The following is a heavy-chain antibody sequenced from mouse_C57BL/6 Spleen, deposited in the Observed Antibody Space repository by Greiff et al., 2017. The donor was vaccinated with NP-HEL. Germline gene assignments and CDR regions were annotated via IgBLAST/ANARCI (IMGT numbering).Heavy chain of an antibody. J-gene: IGHJ4*01. CDR2: IDPEDGGT. V-gene: IGHV14-2*01. D-gene: IGHD1-1*01. Sequence: EVQLQQSGAELVKPGASVKLSCTASGFNIKDYYMHWVKQRTEQGLEWIGRIDPEDGGTKYDPKFQGKATITADTSSSTAYLQLRSLTSEDTAVYYCAREYYGQCHMDYWGQGTSVTASS. CDR1: GFNIKDYY. CDR3: AREYYGQCHMDY.